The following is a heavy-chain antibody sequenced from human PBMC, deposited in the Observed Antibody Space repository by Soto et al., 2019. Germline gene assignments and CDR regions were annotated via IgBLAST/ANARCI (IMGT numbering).Heavy chain of an antibody. CDR1: GGSFSGYY. Sequence: ASETLSLTCAVYGGSFSGYYWSWIRQPPGKGLEWIGEINHSGSTNYNPSLKSRVTISVDTSKNQFSLKLSSVTAADTAVYYCAAGRDEYYYYGMDVWGQGTTVTVSS. D-gene: IGHD3-10*01. J-gene: IGHJ6*02. CDR3: AAGRDEYYYYGMDV. CDR2: INHSGST. V-gene: IGHV4-34*01.